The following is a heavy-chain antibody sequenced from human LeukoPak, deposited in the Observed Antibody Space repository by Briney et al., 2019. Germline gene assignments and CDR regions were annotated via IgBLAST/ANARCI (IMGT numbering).Heavy chain of an antibody. CDR2: IYSAGTT. CDR1: GFTFRSYA. V-gene: IGHV3-23*03. D-gene: IGHD6-19*01. Sequence: GGSLRLSCAASGFTFRSYAMTWVRQAPGKGLEWVSVIYSAGTTYYADSVKGRVTISRDNSKNTVYLQMNSLRAEDTAVYYCAKLYSTGWYYFDYRGQGTLVTVSS. J-gene: IGHJ4*02. CDR3: AKLYSTGWYYFDY.